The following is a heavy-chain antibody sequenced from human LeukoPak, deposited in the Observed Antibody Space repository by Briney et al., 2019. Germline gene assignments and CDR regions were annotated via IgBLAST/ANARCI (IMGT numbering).Heavy chain of an antibody. Sequence: PGWSLRLSCAASGFTVSSYSMNWVRQAPAKGLEWVSYISSSSSTIYYADSVKGRFTISRDNSKNTLYLQMNTVRAEDTAIYYCARVFHDYYFDYWGQGTLVTVSS. D-gene: IGHD3-3*01. CDR1: GFTVSSYS. V-gene: IGHV3-48*01. CDR3: ARVFHDYYFDY. CDR2: ISSSSSTI. J-gene: IGHJ4*02.